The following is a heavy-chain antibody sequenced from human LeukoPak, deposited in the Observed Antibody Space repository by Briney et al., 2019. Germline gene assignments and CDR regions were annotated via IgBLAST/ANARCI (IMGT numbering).Heavy chain of an antibody. D-gene: IGHD5-12*01. J-gene: IGHJ5*02. Sequence: PSETLSLTCTVSGGSISSGDYYWSWIRQPPGKGLEWIGYIYYSGSTYYNPSLKSRVTISVDTSKNQFSLKLSSVTAADTAVYYCAGHSGYDTYNWFDPWGQGTLVTVSS. CDR2: IYYSGST. CDR3: AGHSGYDTYNWFDP. CDR1: GGSISSGDYY. V-gene: IGHV4-30-4*01.